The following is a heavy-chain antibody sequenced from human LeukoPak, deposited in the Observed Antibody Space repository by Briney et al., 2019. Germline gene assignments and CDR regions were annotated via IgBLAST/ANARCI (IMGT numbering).Heavy chain of an antibody. Sequence: PGGSLRLSCAASGFTFSNFYMHWVRHAPGKGLEWVARINSDGSGTMYADSVKGRFTISRDNAKNTLYLQMNSLRAEDTAMYYCARVRYCDSTSCYSYFDYWAREPWSPSPQ. CDR2: INSDGSGT. J-gene: IGHJ4*02. V-gene: IGHV3-74*03. CDR1: GFTFSNFY. CDR3: ARVRYCDSTSCYSYFDY. D-gene: IGHD2-2*01.